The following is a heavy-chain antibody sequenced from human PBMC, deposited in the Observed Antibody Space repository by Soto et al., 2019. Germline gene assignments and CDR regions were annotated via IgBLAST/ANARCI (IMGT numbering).Heavy chain of an antibody. Sequence: GESLKISCQTSGYKFTNYWITWVRQVPGKGLEWVAIINPADSDMRYGPSFQGHVTVSADRSDNTVYLNWGSLKASDTAIYFCARQTSWFGELSLDYWGQGTQVTV. V-gene: IGHV5-51*01. CDR1: GYKFTNYW. D-gene: IGHD3-10*01. CDR3: ARQTSWFGELSLDY. CDR2: INPADSDM. J-gene: IGHJ4*02.